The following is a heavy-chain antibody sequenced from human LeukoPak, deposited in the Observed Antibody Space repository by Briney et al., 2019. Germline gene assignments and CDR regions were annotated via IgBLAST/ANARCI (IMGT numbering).Heavy chain of an antibody. Sequence: QPGRSLRLSCEGSGVTFGDYAVTWFRQAPGKRLEWVGFVRTKTHGGAPETAASVKGRFNVSRDDSEGIAYLQMTSLTTEDTAMYYCARINFRDYRGYTWFEPWGQGTLVTVSS. J-gene: IGHJ5*02. CDR2: VRTKTHGGAP. V-gene: IGHV3-49*03. CDR1: GVTFGDYA. D-gene: IGHD3-10*01. CDR3: ARINFRDYRGYTWFEP.